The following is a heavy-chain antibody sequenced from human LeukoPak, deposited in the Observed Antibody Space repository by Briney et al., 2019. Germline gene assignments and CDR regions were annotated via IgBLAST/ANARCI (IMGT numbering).Heavy chain of an antibody. V-gene: IGHV3-7*01. D-gene: IGHD1-26*01. Sequence: GASLRLSCAASGFTFSTYWMAWVRQAPGKGPEWVANIKQDATEKYYVESVKGRFTISRDNAKNSLYLQMNSLRAEDTAVYFCARDQLGALDYWGQGTLVTVSS. J-gene: IGHJ4*02. CDR3: ARDQLGALDY. CDR2: IKQDATEK. CDR1: GFTFSTYW.